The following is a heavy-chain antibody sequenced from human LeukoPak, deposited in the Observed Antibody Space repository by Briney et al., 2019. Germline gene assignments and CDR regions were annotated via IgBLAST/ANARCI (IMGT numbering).Heavy chain of an antibody. Sequence: SETLSLTCAVYGGSFSGYYWSWIRQPPGKGLEWIGEINHSGSTNYNPSLKSRVTISVDTSKNQFSLKLSSVTAADTAECYCAREENYYGSGSYGIWGQGTMVTVSS. J-gene: IGHJ3*02. CDR1: GGSFSGYY. V-gene: IGHV4-34*01. CDR2: INHSGST. CDR3: AREENYYGSGSYGI. D-gene: IGHD3-10*01.